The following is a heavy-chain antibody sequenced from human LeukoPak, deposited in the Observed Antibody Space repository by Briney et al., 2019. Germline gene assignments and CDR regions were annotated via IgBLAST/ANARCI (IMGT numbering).Heavy chain of an antibody. CDR1: GGSFSGYY. J-gene: IGHJ4*02. CDR3: ARGPISGWFDY. CDR2: INHSGST. Sequence: SETLSLTCAVYGGSFSGYYWSWIRQPPGKGLEWIGEINHSGSTNYNPSLKSRVTISVDTSKNQFSLKLSSVTAADTAVYYCARGPISGWFDYWGQGTLVTVSS. V-gene: IGHV4-34*01. D-gene: IGHD6-19*01.